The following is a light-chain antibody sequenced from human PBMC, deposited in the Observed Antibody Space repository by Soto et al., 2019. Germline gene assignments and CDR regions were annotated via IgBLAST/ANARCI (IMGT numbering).Light chain of an antibody. J-gene: IGKJ1*01. CDR3: QHYGGLWT. CDR1: QSIGNR. CDR2: DAS. Sequence: DIQMTQSSSTLSPSVGDRITITCRASQSIGNRLAWYQQKPGKAPKVLIYDASTLESGVPLRFSGSGSGTNFIFTISSLQPDDFATYYCQHYGGLWTFGLGTKVDIK. V-gene: IGKV1-5*01.